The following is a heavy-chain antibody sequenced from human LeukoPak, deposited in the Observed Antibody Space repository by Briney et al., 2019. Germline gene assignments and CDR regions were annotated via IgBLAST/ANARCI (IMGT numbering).Heavy chain of an antibody. D-gene: IGHD3-22*01. V-gene: IGHV4-59*01. CDR2: IYYSGST. Sequence: PSETLSLTCTVSGGSISSYYWSLIRQPPGKGLEWIGYIYYSGSTNYNPSLKSRVTISVDTSKNQFSLKLSSVTAADTAVYYCARSYYYDSSGYYYDYWGQGTLVTVSS. J-gene: IGHJ4*02. CDR1: GGSISSYY. CDR3: ARSYYYDSSGYYYDY.